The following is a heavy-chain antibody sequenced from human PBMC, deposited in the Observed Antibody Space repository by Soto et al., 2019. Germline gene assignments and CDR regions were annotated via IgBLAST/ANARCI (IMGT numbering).Heavy chain of an antibody. Sequence: GASVKVSCKASGGTFRNHVFNWVRRAPGQGLEWMGGIIPIIGTPNYAQKFQGRVTITADASTSTVYLEVSSLRSQDTAVYYCARDLEFRDGNISHLDYWGQGTLVTVSS. D-gene: IGHD3-10*01. CDR2: IIPIIGTP. V-gene: IGHV1-69*13. J-gene: IGHJ4*02. CDR3: ARDLEFRDGNISHLDY. CDR1: GGTFRNHV.